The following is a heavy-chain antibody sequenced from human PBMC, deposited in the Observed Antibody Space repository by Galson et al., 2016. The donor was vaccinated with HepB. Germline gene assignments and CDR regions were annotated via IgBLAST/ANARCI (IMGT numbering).Heavy chain of an antibody. CDR1: GGSLSGYY. Sequence: SETLSLTCAVYGGSLSGYYWSWIRQSPGKGLEWIGEIHHSGSTNNNPSLKSRVTISVDTSKNQFSLKLSSVTAGDTAVYYCARGWYTSSWYAYWGQGNLVTVSS. J-gene: IGHJ4*02. D-gene: IGHD6-13*01. CDR2: IHHSGST. CDR3: ARGWYTSSWYAY. V-gene: IGHV4-34*01.